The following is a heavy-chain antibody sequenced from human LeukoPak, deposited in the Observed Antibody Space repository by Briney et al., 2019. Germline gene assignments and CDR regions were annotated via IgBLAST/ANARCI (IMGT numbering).Heavy chain of an antibody. Sequence: SETLSLTCTVSGGSISSTAYYWGWIRQPPGRGLEWIGTIYYSGGTYHNPSLKSRVTISVDTSKNQFSLRLRSVTAADTAVYYCARTGTGYYFDNWGQGTLVTVSS. CDR2: IYYSGGT. J-gene: IGHJ4*02. D-gene: IGHD1-7*01. CDR1: GGSISSTAYY. CDR3: ARTGTGYYFDN. V-gene: IGHV4-39*07.